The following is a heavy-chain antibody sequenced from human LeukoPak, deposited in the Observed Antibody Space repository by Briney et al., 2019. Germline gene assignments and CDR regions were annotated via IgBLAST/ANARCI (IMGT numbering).Heavy chain of an antibody. CDR3: ARDPDYDILTGYYGWFDP. CDR2: IIPILGIA. CDR1: GGTFSSYA. D-gene: IGHD3-9*01. J-gene: IGHJ5*02. V-gene: IGHV1-69*04. Sequence: ASVKVPCKASGGTFSSYAISWVRQAPGQGLEWMGRIIPILGIANYAQKFQGRVTITADKSTSTAYMELSSLRSEDTAVYYCARDPDYDILTGYYGWFDPWGQGTLVTVSS.